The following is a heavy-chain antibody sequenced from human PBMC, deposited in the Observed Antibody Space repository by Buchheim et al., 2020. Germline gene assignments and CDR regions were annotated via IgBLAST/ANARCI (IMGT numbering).Heavy chain of an antibody. D-gene: IGHD6-13*01. CDR1: GFTFSSYS. Sequence: EVQLVESGGGLVKPGGSLRLSCAASGFTFSSYSMNWVRQAPGKGLEWVSYISSSSSTIYYADSVKGRFTISRDNAKNSQYLQMNSLRAEDTAVYYCARDSTYSSSWYIGAFDIWGQGT. CDR2: ISSSSSTI. V-gene: IGHV3-21*05. J-gene: IGHJ3*02. CDR3: ARDSTYSSSWYIGAFDI.